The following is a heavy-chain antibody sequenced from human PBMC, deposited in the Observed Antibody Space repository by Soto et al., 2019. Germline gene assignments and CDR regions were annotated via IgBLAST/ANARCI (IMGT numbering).Heavy chain of an antibody. CDR2: ISDDGSKT. CDR1: GVTFRGYA. D-gene: IGHD2-21*01. V-gene: IGHV3-30*14. Sequence: GGSLRLSCAGSGVTFRGYAVHWVRQAPGKGLEWVTVISDDGSKTYYVDSVKGRFTVSRDDSTNTVFLQMSSLRTEDTAVYHCARAYQLTYYFDYWGPGTLVTVSS. CDR3: ARAYQLTYYFDY. J-gene: IGHJ4*02.